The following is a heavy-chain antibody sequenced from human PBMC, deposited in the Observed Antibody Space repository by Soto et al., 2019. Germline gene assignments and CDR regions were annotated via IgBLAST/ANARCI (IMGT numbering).Heavy chain of an antibody. CDR3: ARQRYYYDSSGYYARFYYYYGMDV. J-gene: IGHJ6*02. Sequence: SETLSLTCAVYGGSFSGYYWSWIRQPPGKGLEWIGAINHSGSTNYNPSLKSRVTISVDTSKNQFSLKLSSVTAADTAVYYCARQRYYYDSSGYYARFYYYYGMDVWGQGTTVTVSS. D-gene: IGHD3-22*01. CDR1: GGSFSGYY. V-gene: IGHV4-34*01. CDR2: INHSGST.